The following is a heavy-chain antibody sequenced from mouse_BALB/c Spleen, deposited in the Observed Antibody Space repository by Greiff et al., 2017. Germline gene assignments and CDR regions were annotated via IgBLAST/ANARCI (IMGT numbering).Heavy chain of an antibody. CDR1: GYTFSSYT. CDR3: ARDDGFDV. CDR2: INPSTGYT. D-gene: IGHD2-3*01. J-gene: IGHJ1*01. Sequence: QVQLQQSGSELARPGASVKMSCKASGYTFSSYTMHWFKQRPGQGLEWIGYINPSTGYTEYNQKFKDKATLTADKSSSTAYMQLSSLTSEDSAVYYCARDDGFDVWGAGTTVTVSS. V-gene: IGHV1-4*01.